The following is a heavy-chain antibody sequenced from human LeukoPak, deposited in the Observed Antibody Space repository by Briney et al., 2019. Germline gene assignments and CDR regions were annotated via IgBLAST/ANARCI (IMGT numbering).Heavy chain of an antibody. CDR3: ARVPMVRGFTWYYFDF. Sequence: PGGSLRLSCAATGFTASRNFMSWVRQAPGKGLEWVSVIYSGGSTYYADSVKGRFTISRDNSKNTLYLQMNTLRAEDTAVYYCARVPMVRGFTWYYFDFWGQGTLVTVSS. CDR2: IYSGGST. J-gene: IGHJ4*02. CDR1: GFTASRNF. V-gene: IGHV3-53*01. D-gene: IGHD3-10*01.